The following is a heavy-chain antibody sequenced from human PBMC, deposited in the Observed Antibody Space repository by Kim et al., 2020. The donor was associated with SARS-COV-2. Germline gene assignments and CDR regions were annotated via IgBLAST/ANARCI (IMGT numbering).Heavy chain of an antibody. CDR3: AKDICSSTSCPYYYYYGMDV. Sequence: GGSLRLSCAASGFTFEDYAMNWVRQLPGKGLEWGSLISADGVKTYYADSVRGRFTISRDNNKNSLYLQMNSLSSEDTAFYFCAKDICSSTSCPYYYYYGMDVWGPGTTVIVSS. J-gene: IGHJ6*02. V-gene: IGHV3-43*02. CDR2: ISADGVKT. D-gene: IGHD2-2*01. CDR1: GFTFEDYA.